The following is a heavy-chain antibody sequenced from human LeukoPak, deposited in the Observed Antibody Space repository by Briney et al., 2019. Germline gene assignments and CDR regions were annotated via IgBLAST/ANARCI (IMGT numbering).Heavy chain of an antibody. CDR3: AVQGAGVAAAGTWFDP. CDR2: VNPNSGGT. D-gene: IGHD6-13*01. J-gene: IGHJ5*02. Sequence: ASVKVSCKASGYTFTAYYIHWVRQAPGQGLEWMGWVNPNSGGTNYAQKFQGRVTITTDESTSTAYMELSSLRSEDTAVYYCAVQGAGVAAAGTWFDPWGQGTLVTVSS. CDR1: GYTFTAYY. V-gene: IGHV1-2*02.